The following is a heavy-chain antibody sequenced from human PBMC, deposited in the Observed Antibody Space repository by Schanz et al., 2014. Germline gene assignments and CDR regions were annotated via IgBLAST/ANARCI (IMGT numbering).Heavy chain of an antibody. D-gene: IGHD3-10*01. CDR1: GFTLNNAW. CDR3: TADLWFGAVWGVW. V-gene: IGHV3-15*01. J-gene: IGHJ4*02. CDR2: IKSKTDGGTR. Sequence: EVQLVESGGGLVKPGGSLRLSCATSGFTLNNAWMNWVRQAPGKGLQWVARIKSKTDGGTRDYAAPVKGRFTISTDVSKNTVYLQINSLQPEDTAVYYCTADLWFGAVWGVWWGQGTLVTVSS.